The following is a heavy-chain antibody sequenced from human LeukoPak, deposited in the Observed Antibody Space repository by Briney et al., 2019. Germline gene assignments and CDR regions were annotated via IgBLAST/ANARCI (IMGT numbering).Heavy chain of an antibody. CDR1: GGSISSDY. CDR3: ARHGGFYFDS. D-gene: IGHD3-16*01. V-gene: IGHV4-59*08. J-gene: IGHJ4*02. Sequence: PSETLSLTCTVSGGSISSDYWSWIRQSPGMGLEWIGQVYRGGSANYNPSLRSRVTISIDTSKKQFSLKLNSVTATDTAVYYCARHGGFYFDSWGQGTLVTASS. CDR2: VYRGGSA.